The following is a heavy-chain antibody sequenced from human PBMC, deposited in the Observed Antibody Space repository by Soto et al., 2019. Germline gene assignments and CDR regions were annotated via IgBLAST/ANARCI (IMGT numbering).Heavy chain of an antibody. Sequence: KSSETLSLTCTVSGVSIFSHSYYWGWIRQAPGKGLEWIATINHSGSTYHNPSLKSRVTMSVDTSKNQFSLNLSSVTAADTAVYYCARRYDPRYSSGNNHFDIWGQGTLVTVSS. D-gene: IGHD2-15*01. CDR2: INHSGST. V-gene: IGHV4-39*01. CDR3: ARRYDPRYSSGNNHFDI. J-gene: IGHJ4*02. CDR1: GVSIFSHSYY.